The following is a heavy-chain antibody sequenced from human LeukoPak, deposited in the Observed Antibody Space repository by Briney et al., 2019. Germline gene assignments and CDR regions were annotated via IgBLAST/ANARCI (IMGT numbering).Heavy chain of an antibody. V-gene: IGHV1-2*02. Sequence: ASVKVSCKASGYTFTGYYMHWVRQAPGQGLEWMGWINPNSGGTNYAQKFQGRVTMTRDTSISTAYMELSRLRSDDTAVYYCARDASVLRFSRGVFGSTSDYWGQGTLVTVSS. CDR3: ARDASVLRFSRGVFGSTSDY. CDR1: GYTFTGYY. CDR2: INPNSGGT. J-gene: IGHJ4*02. D-gene: IGHD3-3*01.